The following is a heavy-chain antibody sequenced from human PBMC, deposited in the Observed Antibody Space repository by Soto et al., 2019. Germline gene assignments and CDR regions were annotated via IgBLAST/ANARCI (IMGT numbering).Heavy chain of an antibody. CDR2: INPNSGGT. V-gene: IGHV1-2*04. CDR1: GYTFTTYA. J-gene: IGHJ3*02. Sequence: ASVKVSCKASGYTFTTYAMHWVRQAPGQRLEWMGWINPNSGGTNYAQKFQGWVTMTRDTSISTAYMELSRLRSDDTAVYYCARESYYYDSSGYPHAFDIWGQGTMVTVSS. CDR3: ARESYYYDSSGYPHAFDI. D-gene: IGHD3-22*01.